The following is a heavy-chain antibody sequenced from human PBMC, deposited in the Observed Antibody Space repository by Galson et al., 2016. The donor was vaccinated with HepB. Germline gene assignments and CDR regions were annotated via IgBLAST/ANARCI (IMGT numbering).Heavy chain of an antibody. CDR1: GGAISNWC. CDR3: ATGGGAFDY. D-gene: IGHD2-21*01. J-gene: IGHJ4*02. V-gene: IGHV4-4*07. CDR2: FCTHDNT. Sequence: ETLSLTCTVSGGAISNWCWNWIRQPAGNELEWIGRFCTHDNTKYNPSLKSRVTMSIDTSKNQFSLKLNSVTAADTAVYYCATGGGAFDYWGQGTLVTVSS.